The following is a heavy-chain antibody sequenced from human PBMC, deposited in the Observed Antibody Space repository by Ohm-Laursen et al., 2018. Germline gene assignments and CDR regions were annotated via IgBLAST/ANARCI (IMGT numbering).Heavy chain of an antibody. CDR2: ISSSGSTI. J-gene: IGHJ4*02. CDR3: ASRPWYYGSGSYDY. Sequence: SLRLSCAASGFTFSDYYMSWIRQAPGKGLEWVSYISSSGSTIYYADPVKGRFTISRDNAKNSLYLQMNSLRAEDTAVYYCASRPWYYGSGSYDYWGQGTLVTVSS. CDR1: GFTFSDYY. V-gene: IGHV3-11*01. D-gene: IGHD3-10*01.